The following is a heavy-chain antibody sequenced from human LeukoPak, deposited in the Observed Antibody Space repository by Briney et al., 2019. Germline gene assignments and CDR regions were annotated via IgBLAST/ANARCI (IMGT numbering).Heavy chain of an antibody. J-gene: IGHJ4*02. V-gene: IGHV3-23*01. D-gene: IGHD3-3*01. CDR2: ITGSGGNT. CDR3: AKSLRDTIFGSSDY. Sequence: GGSLRLSCAASGFTFSSYGMSWVRQAPGKGLEWVSSITGSGGNTYYADSVKGRFTISRDNSKNTLYLQMDSLRAEDTAEYYCAKSLRDTIFGSSDYWGQGILVTVSS. CDR1: GFTFSSYG.